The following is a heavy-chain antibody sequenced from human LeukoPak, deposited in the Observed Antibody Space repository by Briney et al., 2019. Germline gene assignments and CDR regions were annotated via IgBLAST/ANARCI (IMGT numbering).Heavy chain of an antibody. CDR3: ARVVSRSSSWSIYYYYYMDV. Sequence: ASVKVSCKASGYTFTSYDISWVRQATGQGLEWMGWMNPNSGNTGYAQKFQGRVTMTRNTSISTAYMELSSLRSEDTAVYYCARVVSRSSSWSIYYYYYMDVWGKGTTVTVSS. CDR2: MNPNSGNT. V-gene: IGHV1-8*01. J-gene: IGHJ6*03. CDR1: GYTFTSYD. D-gene: IGHD6-13*01.